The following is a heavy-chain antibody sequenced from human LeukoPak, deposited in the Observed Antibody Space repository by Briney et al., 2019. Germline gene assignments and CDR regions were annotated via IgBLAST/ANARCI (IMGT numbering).Heavy chain of an antibody. V-gene: IGHV3-11*04. CDR2: IGSGGTPI. CDR1: GFTFSHFF. CDR3: ARGGGSYFD. D-gene: IGHD1-26*01. J-gene: IGHJ4*02. Sequence: GGSLRLSCAASGFTFSHFFMNWIRQAPGKGLECVSYIGSGGTPIYYADSVKGRFTISRDDAKNSLYLQMNSLRAEDTAVYYCARGGGSYFDWGQGTLVTVSS.